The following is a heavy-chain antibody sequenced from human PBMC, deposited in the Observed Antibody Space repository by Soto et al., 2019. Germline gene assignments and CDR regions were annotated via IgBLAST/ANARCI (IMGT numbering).Heavy chain of an antibody. Sequence: SETLSFTCTISGVSLSSNYWTWSLQPPGKGLEWIGYVYNSGSTNYNPSLKSRVTISEDKSKSQFSMKVNSMTAADTAVYYCASVRREAVDGYTLENWGQGSLVTVSS. CDR1: GVSLSSNY. V-gene: IGHV4-59*01. J-gene: IGHJ4*02. CDR3: ASVRREAVDGYTLEN. CDR2: VYNSGST. D-gene: IGHD1-1*01.